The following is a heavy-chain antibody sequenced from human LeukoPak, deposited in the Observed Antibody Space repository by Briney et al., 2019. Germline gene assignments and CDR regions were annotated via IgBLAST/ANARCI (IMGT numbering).Heavy chain of an antibody. CDR2: INHSGST. CDR3: ARHDRYCSGGSCYGGFDY. Sequence: SETLSLTCAVYGGSFSGYYWSWIRQPPGKGLEWIGEINHSGSTNYNPSLKSRVTISVDTSKNQFSLKLSSVTAADTAVYYCARHDRYCSGGSCYGGFDYWGQGTLVTVSS. D-gene: IGHD2-15*01. V-gene: IGHV4-34*01. J-gene: IGHJ4*02. CDR1: GGSFSGYY.